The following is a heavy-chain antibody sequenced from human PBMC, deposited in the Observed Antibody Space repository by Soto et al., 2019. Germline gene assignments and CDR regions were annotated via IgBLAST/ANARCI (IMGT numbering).Heavy chain of an antibody. D-gene: IGHD3-22*01. CDR3: AREATSRGSYYYDSSGYYTLRYYYYGMDV. Sequence: GGSLRLSCAASGFTFTSYAMSWVRQAPGKGLEWVSAIGSSGSSTFYADSVKGRFTISRDNAKNSLYLQMNSLRAEDTALYYCAREATSRGSYYYDSSGYYTLRYYYYGMDVWGQGTTVTVSS. CDR2: IGSSGSST. CDR1: GFTFTSYA. V-gene: IGHV3-23*01. J-gene: IGHJ6*02.